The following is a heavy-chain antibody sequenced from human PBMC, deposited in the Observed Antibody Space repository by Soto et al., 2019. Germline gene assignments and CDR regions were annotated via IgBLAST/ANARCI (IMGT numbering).Heavy chain of an antibody. CDR3: AKWSLPYCSSTSCRYGMAV. V-gene: IGHV1-58*01. D-gene: IGHD2-2*01. CDR2: IVVGSSNT. J-gene: IGHJ6*02. CDR1: GFSFTRXA. Sequence: SVKVSCKASGFSFTRXAVQWVRQARGQRLEWIGCIVVGSSNTNFAQNFQERVTITRDMSTSTAYMELSSLRAEDTAVYYCAKWSLPYCSSTSCRYGMAVGGQGTTVNVSS.